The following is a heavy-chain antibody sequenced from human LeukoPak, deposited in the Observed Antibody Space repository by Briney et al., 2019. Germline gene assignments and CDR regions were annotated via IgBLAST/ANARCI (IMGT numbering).Heavy chain of an antibody. CDR3: ARVPTTVVIKGAFDI. V-gene: IGHV4-31*03. CDR2: IYYSGST. Sequence: SETLSLTCTVSGGSISSGDYYWSWIRQHPGTGLEWIGYIYYSGSTYYNPSLKSRVTISVDTSKNQFSLKLSSVTAADTAVYYCARVPTTVVIKGAFDIWGQGTMVTVSS. CDR1: GGSISSGDYY. J-gene: IGHJ3*02. D-gene: IGHD4-23*01.